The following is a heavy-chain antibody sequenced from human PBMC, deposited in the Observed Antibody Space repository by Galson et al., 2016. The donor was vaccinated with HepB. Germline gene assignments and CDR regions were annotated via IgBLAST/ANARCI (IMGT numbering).Heavy chain of an antibody. CDR3: AKDYCTGFNCYVDGHYFDY. Sequence: SLRLSCAASGFTFNNHAMHWVRQAPGKGLDWVAVIWNDGSNKYYSDSVKGRFTISRDDFKNTVYLEMNSLSVEDTALYYCAKDYCTGFNCYVDGHYFDYWGQGVLVTVSS. CDR1: GFTFNNHA. D-gene: IGHD2-8*02. J-gene: IGHJ4*02. CDR2: IWNDGSNK. V-gene: IGHV3-33*06.